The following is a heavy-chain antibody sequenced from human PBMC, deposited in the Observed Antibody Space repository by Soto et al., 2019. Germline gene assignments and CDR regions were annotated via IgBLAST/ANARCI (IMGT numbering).Heavy chain of an antibody. CDR1: GYGFTSDW. CDR2: IYPGDSDT. V-gene: IGHV5-51*01. D-gene: IGHD1-20*01. CDR3: ARTCITGTTSAFDV. Sequence: ESLRMSFTGAGYGFTSDWIAWVRQMPGKGLEWMGIIYPGDSDTRYSPSFQGQVTISVDKSISTAYLQWNSLKASDTAMYYCARTCITGTTSAFDVWGQGTMVTVSS. J-gene: IGHJ3*01.